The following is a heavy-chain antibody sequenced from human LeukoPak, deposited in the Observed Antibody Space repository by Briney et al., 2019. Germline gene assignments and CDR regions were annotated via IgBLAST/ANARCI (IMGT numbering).Heavy chain of an antibody. D-gene: IGHD3-22*01. V-gene: IGHV3-23*01. Sequence: GGSLRLSCVASGFTFSNYAMSWVRQAPGKGLEWVSAISGSGDKTFYAASVEGRFTVSRDNSKNTLYLQMNSLRAEDTAVYYCARVWSSGYTKDYWGQGTLVTVSS. CDR3: ARVWSSGYTKDY. J-gene: IGHJ4*02. CDR2: ISGSGDKT. CDR1: GFTFSNYA.